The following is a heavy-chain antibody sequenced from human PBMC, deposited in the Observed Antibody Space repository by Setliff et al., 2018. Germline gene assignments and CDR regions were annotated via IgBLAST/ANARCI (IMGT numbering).Heavy chain of an antibody. Sequence: TGGSLSLSCAASGFTFNTHAMHWVRQATGKGLEWVAMIWADPNSNTKYYADAVKGRFSVSRDNSRNTVFLQMTGLRAEDTALYHCTRDPPGSGWSFDYWRQGALVTVSS. CDR2: IWADPNSNTK. CDR1: GFTFNTHA. CDR3: TRDPPGSGWSFDY. V-gene: IGHV3-33*01. J-gene: IGHJ4*02. D-gene: IGHD6-19*01.